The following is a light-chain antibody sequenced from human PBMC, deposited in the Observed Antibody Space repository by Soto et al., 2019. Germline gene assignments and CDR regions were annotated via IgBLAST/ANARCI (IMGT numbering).Light chain of an antibody. J-gene: IGKJ1*01. CDR1: QSVTTN. Sequence: EIVMTQSPATLSVSPGEGATLTCRASQSVTTNLAWYQQRPGQPPRLLIYGASTRATGVPARFTGSGSGTDFTLSISSLQSEGFAVYYCQQYKNWPPWTFGPGTKVELK. CDR2: GAS. CDR3: QQYKNWPPWT. V-gene: IGKV3-15*01.